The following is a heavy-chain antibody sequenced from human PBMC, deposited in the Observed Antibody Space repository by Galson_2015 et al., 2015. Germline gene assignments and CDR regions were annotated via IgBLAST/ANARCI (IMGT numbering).Heavy chain of an antibody. Sequence: SLRLACAASGFTFSSYGMHWVRQAPGKGLEWVAVISYDGSNKYYADSVKGRFTISRDNSKNTLYLQMNSLRAEDTAVYYCAKDRQLLVNEYAFDIWGQWTMVTVSS. CDR3: AKDRQLLVNEYAFDI. V-gene: IGHV3-30*18. D-gene: IGHD6-19*01. CDR1: GFTFSSYG. CDR2: ISYDGSNK. J-gene: IGHJ3*02.